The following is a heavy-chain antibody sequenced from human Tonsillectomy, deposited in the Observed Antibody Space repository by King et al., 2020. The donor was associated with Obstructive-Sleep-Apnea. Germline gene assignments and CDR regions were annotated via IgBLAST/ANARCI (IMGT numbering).Heavy chain of an antibody. CDR3: TRESWYLFDT. V-gene: IGHV3-72*01. Sequence: VQLVQSGGGLVQPGGSLRLSCAASGFIVSDYYMGWARQAPGKGLEWVGRVTHKAHSFQIKYAASVKGRFTNSRDESTNSVYLQMNSLRIEDTAVYFCTRESWYLFDTWGQGSLVTVSS. CDR1: GFIVSDYY. D-gene: IGHD6-13*01. CDR2: VTHKAHSFQI. J-gene: IGHJ4*02.